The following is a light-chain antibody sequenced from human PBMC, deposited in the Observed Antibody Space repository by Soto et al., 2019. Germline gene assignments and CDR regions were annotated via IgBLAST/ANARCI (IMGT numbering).Light chain of an antibody. CDR2: AAS. V-gene: IGKV1-39*01. J-gene: IGKJ2*01. CDR1: QSISSY. CDR3: QQSYSTPYT. Sequence: DIQMTQSPSSLSASVGDRVTITCRASQSISSYLNWYQQKPGKAPKLLIYAASSLQSGVPSRFSGSESGTDFTLTISSLQHEDFATYYCQQSYSTPYTFGQGTKLEIK.